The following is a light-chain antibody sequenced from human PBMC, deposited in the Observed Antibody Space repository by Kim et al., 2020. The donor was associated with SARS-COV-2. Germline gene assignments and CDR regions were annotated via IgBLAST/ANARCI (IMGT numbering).Light chain of an antibody. CDR1: QGISNW. J-gene: IGKJ1*01. Sequence: DIQMTQSPSTLSASVGDRVSITCRASQGISNWLAWYQQKPGKAPKVLIYKASTLESGVPSRFSGSGSGTEFTLTINSLQPEDLATYYCQQHNSYPGTFGQRTKVDIK. CDR3: QQHNSYPGT. CDR2: KAS. V-gene: IGKV1-5*03.